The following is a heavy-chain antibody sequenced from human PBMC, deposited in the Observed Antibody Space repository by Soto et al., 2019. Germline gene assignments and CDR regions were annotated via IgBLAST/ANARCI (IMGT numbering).Heavy chain of an antibody. CDR2: IWYDGSNK. Sequence: QVQLVESGGGVVQPGRSLRLSCAASGFTFSSYGMHWVRQAPGKGLEWVAVIWYDGSNKYYADSVKGRFTISRDNSKNTLYLQVHSLSAEDTAVYYCARVGYSGYDYYYYYGMDVWGQGTTVTVSS. J-gene: IGHJ6*02. CDR3: ARVGYSGYDYYYYYGMDV. CDR1: GFTFSSYG. D-gene: IGHD5-12*01. V-gene: IGHV3-33*01.